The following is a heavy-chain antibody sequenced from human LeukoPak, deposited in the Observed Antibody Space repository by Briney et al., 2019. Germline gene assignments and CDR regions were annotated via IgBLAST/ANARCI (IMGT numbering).Heavy chain of an antibody. CDR3: ARDTLRNYYDSSGYDQNNWFDP. Sequence: GGSLRLSCAASGFTVSTNYMSWVRQAPGKGLEWVSVFYSGGDRYYADSVKGRFTISRDNSKNTLYLQMNSLRAEDTAVYYCARDTLRNYYDSSGYDQNNWFDPWGQGTLVTVSS. J-gene: IGHJ5*02. CDR1: GFTVSTNY. D-gene: IGHD3-22*01. V-gene: IGHV3-53*01. CDR2: FYSGGDR.